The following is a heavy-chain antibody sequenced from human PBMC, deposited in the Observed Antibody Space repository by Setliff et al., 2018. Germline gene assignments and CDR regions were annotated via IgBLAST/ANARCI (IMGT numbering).Heavy chain of an antibody. D-gene: IGHD3-9*01. Sequence: PSETLSLTCTVSGDSISSGSYYWTWIRQPAGKGLEWIGHFHTGGSTNYNPSLKSRVTISVDTSKNQFSLKLSSVTAADTAVYYCARNDRPWRYYFDYWGQGTLVTVSS. V-gene: IGHV4-61*09. CDR3: ARNDRPWRYYFDY. CDR2: FHTGGST. CDR1: GDSISSGSYY. J-gene: IGHJ4*02.